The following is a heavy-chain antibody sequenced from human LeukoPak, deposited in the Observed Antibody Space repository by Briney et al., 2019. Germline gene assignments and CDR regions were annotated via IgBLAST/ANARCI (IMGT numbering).Heavy chain of an antibody. V-gene: IGHV1-46*01. CDR2: INLSGGST. Sequence: GASVKVSCKASGYTFTSYHMHWVRQAPGQGLEWMGLINLSGGSTTYAQRFQGRVTLTRDTFTSTVYMELSSLRSEDTAVYYCARDYVDDIPMIKDYWGQGTLVTVSS. J-gene: IGHJ4*02. D-gene: IGHD2-8*01. CDR3: ARDYVDDIPMIKDY. CDR1: GYTFTSYH.